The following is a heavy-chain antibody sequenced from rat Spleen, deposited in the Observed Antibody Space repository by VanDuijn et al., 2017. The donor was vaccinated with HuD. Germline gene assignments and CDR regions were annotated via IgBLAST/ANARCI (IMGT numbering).Heavy chain of an antibody. CDR1: GHSITSGYR. CDR3: ARYRDTYGHVGIFDY. D-gene: IGHD2-5*01. V-gene: IGHV3-3*01. CDR2: INSAGST. J-gene: IGHJ2*01. Sequence: EVQLQESGPGLVKPSQSLSLTCSVTGHSITSGYRWNWIRKFPGNRLEWMGDINSAGSTIYNPPLESRISITRDLSKNQFFLQLNSVSTEDTAIYYCARYRDTYGHVGIFDYWGQGVRVTVSP.